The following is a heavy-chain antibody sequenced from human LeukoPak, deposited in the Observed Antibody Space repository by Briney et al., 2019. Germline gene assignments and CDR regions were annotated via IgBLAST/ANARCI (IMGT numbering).Heavy chain of an antibody. CDR3: AREGSYCVGGDCYSFDF. J-gene: IGHJ4*02. D-gene: IGHD2-21*02. CDR2: MHPGNGNT. CDR1: GYRFISNY. V-gene: IGHV1-2*02. Sequence: ASVKVSCKASGYRFISNYIQWVRQAPGLGPEWMGWMHPGNGNTRYAEKFQGRVTMTRDTSVNTAYMDLSSLRSDDTAVYYCAREGSYCVGGDCYSFDFWGQGTLITVSS.